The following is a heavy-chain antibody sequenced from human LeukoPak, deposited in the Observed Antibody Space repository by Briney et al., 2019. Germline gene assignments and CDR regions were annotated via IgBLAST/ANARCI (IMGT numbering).Heavy chain of an antibody. CDR1: GYTFTGYY. V-gene: IGHV1-2*02. Sequence: VASVKVSCKASGYTFTGYYMHWVRQAPGQGLEWMGWINPNSGGTNYAQKFQGRVTMTRDTSISTAYMELRSLRSDDTAVYYCARYYDSSGYDFDYWGQGTLVTVSS. CDR2: INPNSGGT. J-gene: IGHJ4*02. CDR3: ARYYDSSGYDFDY. D-gene: IGHD3-22*01.